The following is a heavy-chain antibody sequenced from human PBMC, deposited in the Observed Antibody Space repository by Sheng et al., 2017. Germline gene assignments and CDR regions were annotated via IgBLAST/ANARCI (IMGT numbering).Heavy chain of an antibody. CDR3: ARVIRSGLRSYYFHY. Sequence: QVQLQESGPGLVKPSQTLSLTCAVSGGSISTGTYYWSWIRQYPGKGLEWIGYIYYSGSTSYNPSLKSRVTISLDTSKNQFSLKLSSVTAADTAVYYCARVIRSGLRSYYFHYWGQGTLVTVSS. CDR2: IYYSGST. CDR1: GGSISTGTYY. V-gene: IGHV4-31*11. J-gene: IGHJ4*02. D-gene: IGHD3-10*01.